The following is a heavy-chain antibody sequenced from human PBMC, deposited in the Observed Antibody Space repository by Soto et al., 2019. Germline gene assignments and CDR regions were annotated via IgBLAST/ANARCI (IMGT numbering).Heavy chain of an antibody. CDR2: INDDGKTT. Sequence: PGGSLRLSCAASGFTFSSYWMHWVRQVPGQGLVWLSRINDDGKTTTYADSVRGRFTISRDNAKSTLYLQVNSLRAEDTAVYYCVRDLGSYAYWGQGIQVTVS. V-gene: IGHV3-74*01. D-gene: IGHD3-16*01. CDR3: VRDLGSYAY. CDR1: GFTFSSYW. J-gene: IGHJ4*02.